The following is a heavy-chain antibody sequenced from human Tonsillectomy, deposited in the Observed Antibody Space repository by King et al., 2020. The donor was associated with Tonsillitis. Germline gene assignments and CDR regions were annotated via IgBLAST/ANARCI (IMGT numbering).Heavy chain of an antibody. D-gene: IGHD6-19*01. CDR1: GGSISSYY. V-gene: IGHV4-59*01. Sequence: QLQESGPGLVKPSETLSLTCTVSGGSISSYYWSWIRQPPGKGLEWIGYIYYSGSTNYNPSLKSRVTISVDTSKNQFSLNLSSVTAADTAVYYCARRLTGDSSGWFEDNWFDPWGQGTLVTVSS. J-gene: IGHJ5*02. CDR2: IYYSGST. CDR3: ARRLTGDSSGWFEDNWFDP.